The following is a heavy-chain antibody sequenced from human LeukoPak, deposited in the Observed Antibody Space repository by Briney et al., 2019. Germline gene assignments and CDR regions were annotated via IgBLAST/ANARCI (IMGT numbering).Heavy chain of an antibody. CDR1: GFTFSSYA. D-gene: IGHD1-14*01. J-gene: IGHJ3*02. CDR3: AKETTLHDAFDI. Sequence: SGGSLRLSCAASGFTFSSYAMSWVRQAPGKGLEWVSAISGSGGSTYYADSVKGRLTISRDNSKNTLYLQMNSLRAEDTAVYYCAKETTLHDAFDIWGQGTMVTVSS. CDR2: ISGSGGST. V-gene: IGHV3-23*01.